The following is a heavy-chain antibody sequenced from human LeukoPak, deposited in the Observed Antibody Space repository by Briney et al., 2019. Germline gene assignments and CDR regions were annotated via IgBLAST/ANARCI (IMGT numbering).Heavy chain of an antibody. D-gene: IGHD3-22*01. CDR3: ARSLSYYYDSSGLAFDI. CDR1: GFTFSNYA. V-gene: IGHV3-66*01. J-gene: IGHJ3*02. CDR2: IYSGGST. Sequence: PGGSLRLSCAASGFTFSNYAMSWVRQAPGKGLEWVSVIYSGGSTYYADSVKGRFTISRDNSKNTLYLQMNSLRAEDTAVYYCARSLSYYYDSSGLAFDIWGQGTMVTVSS.